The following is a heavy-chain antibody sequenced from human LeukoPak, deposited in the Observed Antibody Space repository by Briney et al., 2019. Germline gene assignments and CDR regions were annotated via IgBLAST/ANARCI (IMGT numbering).Heavy chain of an antibody. D-gene: IGHD2-8*01. CDR2: ISGSGGST. Sequence: KPGGSLRLSCAASGFTFSSYAMNWVRQAPGKGLEWVSAISGSGGSTYYADSVKGRFTISRDNSKNTLYLQMNSLRAEDTAVYYCANKAELSCSHGVCYVRDYWGQGTLVTVSS. V-gene: IGHV3-23*01. CDR3: ANKAELSCSHGVCYVRDY. J-gene: IGHJ4*02. CDR1: GFTFSSYA.